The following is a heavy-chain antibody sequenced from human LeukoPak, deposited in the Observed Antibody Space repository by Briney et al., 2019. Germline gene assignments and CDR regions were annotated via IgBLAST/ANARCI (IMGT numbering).Heavy chain of an antibody. J-gene: IGHJ4*02. CDR3: ATEIYCGGDCYSDY. V-gene: IGHV4-61*01. Sequence: SETLSLTCTVSGGSVSRGSYYWSWIRQPPGKGLEWIGYIYYSGSTNYNPSLKSRVTISVDTSKNQFSLKLSSVTAADTALYYCATEIYCGGDCYSDYWGQGTLVTVSS. CDR2: IYYSGST. CDR1: GGSVSRGSYY. D-gene: IGHD2-21*02.